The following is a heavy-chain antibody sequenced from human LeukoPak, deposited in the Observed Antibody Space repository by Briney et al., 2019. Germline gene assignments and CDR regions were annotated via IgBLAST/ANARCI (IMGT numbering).Heavy chain of an antibody. V-gene: IGHV1-18*01. Sequence: ASVKVSCKASGYTFANFGITWVRQAPGQGLEWMGWISVYNGNTNYAQNLQGRVTLTTDTYTSTAYMELRSLRSDDTALYYWARTCSSSSCYMVHWGQGTLVTVSS. CDR1: GYTFANFG. J-gene: IGHJ4*02. CDR3: ARTCSSSSCYMVH. D-gene: IGHD2-2*02. CDR2: ISVYNGNT.